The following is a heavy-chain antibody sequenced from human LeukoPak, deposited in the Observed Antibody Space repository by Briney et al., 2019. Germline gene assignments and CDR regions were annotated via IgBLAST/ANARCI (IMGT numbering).Heavy chain of an antibody. CDR3: ARGGSPPEALGDTFDV. CDR2: VKSDGSST. Sequence: PGGSLRLSCAASGFTFSSYWMHWVRQAPGTGLVLVSRVKSDGSSTNYADSGKGRFTVSRDNAKNTLILQMNSLRAEDTAVYYCARGGSPPEALGDTFDVWGHGTLVTVSS. V-gene: IGHV3-74*01. J-gene: IGHJ3*01. D-gene: IGHD1-26*01. CDR1: GFTFSSYW.